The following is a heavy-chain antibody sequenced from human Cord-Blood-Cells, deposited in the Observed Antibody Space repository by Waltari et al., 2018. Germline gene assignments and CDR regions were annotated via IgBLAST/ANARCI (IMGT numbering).Heavy chain of an antibody. CDR2: IYHSGST. CDR3: ARAKGTIFGVVISYFDY. Sequence: QVQLQESGPGLVKPSETLSLTCAVSGYSISSGYYWGWIRQPPGKGLGWIGSIYHSGSTYYNPSLKSRVTISVDTSKNQFSLKLSAVTAADTAVYYCARAKGTIFGVVISYFDYWGQGTLVTVSS. D-gene: IGHD3-3*01. V-gene: IGHV4-38-2*01. CDR1: GYSISSGYY. J-gene: IGHJ4*02.